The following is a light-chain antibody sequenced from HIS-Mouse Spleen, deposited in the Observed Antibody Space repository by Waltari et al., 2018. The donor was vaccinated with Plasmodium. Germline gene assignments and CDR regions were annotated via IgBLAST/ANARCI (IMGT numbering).Light chain of an antibody. V-gene: IGLV2-11*01. CDR2: DVS. Sequence: QSALTQPRSVSGSPGQSVTIPCTGPSSDVGVFHYVSWYQQHPGKAPKLMIYDVSKRPSGVPDRFSGSKSGNTASLTISGLQAEDEADYYCCSYAGSYTWVFGGGTKLTVL. CDR1: SSDVGVFHY. J-gene: IGLJ3*02. CDR3: CSYAGSYTWV.